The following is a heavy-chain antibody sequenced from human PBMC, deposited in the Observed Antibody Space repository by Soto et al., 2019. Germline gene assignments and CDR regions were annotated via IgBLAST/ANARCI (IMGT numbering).Heavy chain of an antibody. Sequence: QVQLVQSGAEVKKPGASVKLSCKASGYTFTNYYIHWVRQAPGQGLEWMAIINPNGGSTNYAQKFQGRSTLTRDTSTSTVYMDLSSLKSEETAVYYCARGLAAGDYWGQGTLVTVSS. CDR3: ARGLAAGDY. CDR1: GYTFTNYY. D-gene: IGHD6-13*01. CDR2: INPNGGST. J-gene: IGHJ4*02. V-gene: IGHV1-46*01.